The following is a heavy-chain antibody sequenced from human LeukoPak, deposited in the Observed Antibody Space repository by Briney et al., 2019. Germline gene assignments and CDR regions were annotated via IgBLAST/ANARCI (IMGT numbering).Heavy chain of an antibody. J-gene: IGHJ4*02. D-gene: IGHD2-21*02. CDR3: ARVKGGDSRDY. CDR1: GYIFTSYG. V-gene: IGHV1-18*01. Sequence: ASVKVSCKASGYIFTSYGISWLRQAPGQGLEWLGWINTYNANTNYAQKLQGRVTMTTGTSTNTAYMELRSLRSGDTAVYYCARVKGGDSRDYWGQGTLVTVSS. CDR2: INTYNANT.